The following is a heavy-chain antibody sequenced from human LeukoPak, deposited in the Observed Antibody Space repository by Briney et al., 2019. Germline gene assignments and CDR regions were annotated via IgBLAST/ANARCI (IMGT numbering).Heavy chain of an antibody. V-gene: IGHV3-49*04. CDR2: IRSKAYGGTT. CDR1: GFTFGDYA. D-gene: IGHD2-21*01. J-gene: IGHJ4*02. CDR3: TRAPPYCGGDCYSFDY. Sequence: GGSLRLSCTASGFTFGDYAMSRVRQAPGKGLEWVGFIRSKAYGGTTEYAASVKGRFTISRDDSKSIAYLQMNSLKTEDTAVYYCTRAPPYCGGDCYSFDYWGQGTLVTVSS.